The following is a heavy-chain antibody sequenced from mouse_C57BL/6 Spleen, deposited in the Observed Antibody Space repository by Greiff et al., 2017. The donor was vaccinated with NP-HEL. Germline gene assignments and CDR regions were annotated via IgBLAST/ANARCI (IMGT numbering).Heavy chain of an antibody. J-gene: IGHJ2*01. CDR2: IYPGGGYT. V-gene: IGHV1-63*01. CDR1: GYTFTNYW. Sequence: QVQLQQSGAELVRPGTSVKMSCKASGYTFTNYWIGWAKQRPGHGLEWIGDIYPGGGYTNYNEKCKGKATLTADKSSSTAYMQFSSLTSEDSAIYYCARYNYGSSPYFDYWGQGTTLTVSS. D-gene: IGHD1-1*01. CDR3: ARYNYGSSPYFDY.